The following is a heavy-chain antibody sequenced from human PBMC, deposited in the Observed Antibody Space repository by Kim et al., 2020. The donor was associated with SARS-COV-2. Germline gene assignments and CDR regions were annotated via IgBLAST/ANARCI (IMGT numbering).Heavy chain of an antibody. CDR1: GGSISSYY. D-gene: IGHD6-19*01. J-gene: IGHJ5*02. Sequence: SETLSLTCTVSGGSISSYYWSWIRQPPGKGLEWIGYIYYSGSTNYNPSLKSRVTISVDTSKNQFSLKLSSVTAADTAVYYCARKSSGWYDNWFDPWGQGTLVTVSS. CDR2: IYYSGST. CDR3: ARKSSGWYDNWFDP. V-gene: IGHV4-59*01.